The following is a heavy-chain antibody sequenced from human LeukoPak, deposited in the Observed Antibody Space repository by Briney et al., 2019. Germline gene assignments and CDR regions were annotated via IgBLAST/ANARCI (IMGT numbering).Heavy chain of an antibody. CDR1: GYTFTSYD. J-gene: IGHJ6*02. CDR2: MNPNSGNT. D-gene: IGHD5-18*01. Sequence: ASVKVSCKASGYTFTSYDINWVRQATGQGLEWMGWMNPNSGNTGYAQKFQGRVTMTRNTSISTAYMELSSLRSEDTAVYYCARADTLSYYYGMDVWGQGTTVTVSS. CDR3: ARADTLSYYYGMDV. V-gene: IGHV1-8*01.